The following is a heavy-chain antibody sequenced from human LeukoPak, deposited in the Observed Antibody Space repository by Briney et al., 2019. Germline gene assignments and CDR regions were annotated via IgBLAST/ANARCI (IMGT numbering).Heavy chain of an antibody. CDR1: GYTFTGYY. D-gene: IGHD6-19*01. J-gene: IGHJ4*02. CDR2: INPNSGGT. V-gene: IGHV1-2*02. Sequence: ASVKVSCKASGYTFTGYYIHWVRQAPGQGLEWMGWINPNSGGTNYAQNFQGRVTMTRDTSISTAYMELSRLTSDDAAVYFCATVYSSGWTEPDYWGQGTLVTVSS. CDR3: ATVYSSGWTEPDY.